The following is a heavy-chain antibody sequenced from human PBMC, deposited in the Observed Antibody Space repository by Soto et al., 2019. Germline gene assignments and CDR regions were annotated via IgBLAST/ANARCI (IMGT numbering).Heavy chain of an antibody. V-gene: IGHV2-26*01. CDR2: ILSSDEK. CDR1: GFSLSNARMG. J-gene: IGHJ6*03. Sequence: QVTLKESGPVLVKPTETLTLTCTVSGFSLSNARMGVSWIRQPPGKALEWLAHILSSDEKSYNTSLKGRLTLSQDTSKSQVVLTMTNMDPVDTATYFCARMLAVNYYYYYVDVWGEGTTVTVSS. D-gene: IGHD3-22*01. CDR3: ARMLAVNYYYYYVDV.